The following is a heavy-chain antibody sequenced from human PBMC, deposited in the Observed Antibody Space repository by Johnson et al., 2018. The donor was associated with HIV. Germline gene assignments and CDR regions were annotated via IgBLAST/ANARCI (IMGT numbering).Heavy chain of an antibody. CDR3: AKGGGYGEDDAFDI. D-gene: IGHD3-22*01. V-gene: IGHV3-30*02. CDR1: GFTFSSYG. J-gene: IGHJ3*02. CDR2: IRYDGSNK. Sequence: QMLLVESGGGVVQPGGSLRLSCAASGFTFSSYGMHWVRQAPGKGLEWVAFIRYDGSNKYYADSVKGRFTISRDNSKDMLYLQMNSLRGEDTALYCCAKGGGYGEDDAFDIWGQGTMVTVSS.